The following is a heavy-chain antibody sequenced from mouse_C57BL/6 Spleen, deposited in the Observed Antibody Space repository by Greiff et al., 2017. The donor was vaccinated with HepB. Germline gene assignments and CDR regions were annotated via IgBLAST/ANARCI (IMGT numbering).Heavy chain of an antibody. Sequence: VQLQQSGAELVMPGASVKLSCKASGYTFTSYWMHWVKQRPGQGLEWIGEIDPSDSYTNYNQKFKGKSTLTVDKSSSTAYMQLSSLTSEDSAVYYCAAGGFYYDDDGLAYWGQGTLVTVSA. CDR2: IDPSDSYT. D-gene: IGHD2-4*01. CDR1: GYTFTSYW. J-gene: IGHJ3*01. CDR3: AAGGFYYDDDGLAY. V-gene: IGHV1-69*01.